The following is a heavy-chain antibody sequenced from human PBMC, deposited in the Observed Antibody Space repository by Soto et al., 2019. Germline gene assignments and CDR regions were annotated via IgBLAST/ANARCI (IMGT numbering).Heavy chain of an antibody. CDR3: ARNLESEQWFFDS. D-gene: IGHD6-19*01. CDR2: IYHSGST. J-gene: IGHJ4*02. CDR1: GGSISSGGYS. Sequence: SETLSLTCAVSGGSISSGGYSWSWIRQPPGKGLEWIGYIYHSGSTYYNPSLKSRVTISVDRSKNQFSLNLSSVTAADTAVYYCARNLESEQWFFDSWGQGALVTVSS. V-gene: IGHV4-30-2*01.